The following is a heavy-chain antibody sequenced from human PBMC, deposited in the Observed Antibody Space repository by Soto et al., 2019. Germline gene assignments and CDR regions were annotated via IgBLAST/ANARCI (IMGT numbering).Heavy chain of an antibody. V-gene: IGHV3-15*01. CDR2: IKTKAEGVAT. CDR1: GFTFNTAW. CDR3: AADTTGFCQGDFEY. Sequence: DVQLVESGGGSVKPGESLRLSCAASGFTFNTAWMTWLRQAPGKGLEWVALIKTKAEGVATHYAVPVKGRFSVSIDDSRNTVYLQVNALRTEDTAVYYCAADTTGFCQGDFEYWGQGTQVSVSA. J-gene: IGHJ4*02. D-gene: IGHD1-1*01.